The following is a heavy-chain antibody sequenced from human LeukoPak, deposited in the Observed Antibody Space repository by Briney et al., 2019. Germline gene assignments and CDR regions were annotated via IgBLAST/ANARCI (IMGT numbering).Heavy chain of an antibody. CDR1: GFSFSSFA. V-gene: IGHV3-23*01. D-gene: IGHD4-17*01. J-gene: IGHJ5*02. Sequence: GGSLRLSCAASGFSFSSFAMTWVRQAPGKGLEWVSSITAGHYPTYNTDSVKGRFTISRDNSKNTLYLQMNSLRANDTAVYYCTKDPNGDYVGAFDPWGQGTLVTVSS. CDR2: ITAGHYPT. CDR3: TKDPNGDYVGAFDP.